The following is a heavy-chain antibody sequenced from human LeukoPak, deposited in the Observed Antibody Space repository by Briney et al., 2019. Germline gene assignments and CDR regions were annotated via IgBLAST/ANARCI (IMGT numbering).Heavy chain of an antibody. D-gene: IGHD6-13*01. CDR1: GFTFSSYE. CDR3: ARRGSSSRYYFDY. CDR2: ISSTGNTI. Sequence: GGSLRLSCAASGFTFSSYEMNWVRQAPAKGLEWVSYISSTGNTIYYADSVKGRFTISRDDATNSVSPQMNSLRADDTAVYYCARRGSSSRYYFDYWGQGTPVTVSS. V-gene: IGHV3-48*03. J-gene: IGHJ4*02.